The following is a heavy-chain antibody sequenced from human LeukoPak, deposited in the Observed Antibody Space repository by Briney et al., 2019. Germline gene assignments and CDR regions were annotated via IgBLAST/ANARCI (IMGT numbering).Heavy chain of an antibody. J-gene: IGHJ6*02. V-gene: IGHV3-30-3*01. CDR2: ISYDGSNK. CDR1: GFTFSSYA. CDR3: ARDRGFIGVVVVVAATLLPYYYGMDV. Sequence: GGSLRLSCAASGFTFSSYAMHWVRQAPGKGLEWVAVISYDGSNKYYADSVKGRFTISRDNSKNTLYLQMNSLRAEDTAVYYCARDRGFIGVVVVVAATLLPYYYGMDVWGQGTTVTVSS. D-gene: IGHD2-15*01.